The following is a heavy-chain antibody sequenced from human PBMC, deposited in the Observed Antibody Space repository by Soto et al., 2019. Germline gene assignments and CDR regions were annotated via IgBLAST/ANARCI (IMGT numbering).Heavy chain of an antibody. J-gene: IGHJ5*02. CDR3: ARGPTPCGGSCFSWFDP. D-gene: IGHD2-15*01. CDR2: IYYSGST. Sequence: PSETLSLTCTVSGGSMRSGEYYWSWIRQPPGKGLEWIGYIYYSGSTYYNPSLKSRVTISVDTSKNQFSLKLSSVTAADTAVYYCARGPTPCGGSCFSWFDPWGQGTLVTVSS. CDR1: GGSMRSGEYY. V-gene: IGHV4-30-4*01.